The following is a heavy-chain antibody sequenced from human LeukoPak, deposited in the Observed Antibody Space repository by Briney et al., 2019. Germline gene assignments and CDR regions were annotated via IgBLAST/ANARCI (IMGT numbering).Heavy chain of an antibody. CDR3: ARSGDLGYYYMDV. D-gene: IGHD4-17*01. CDR1: GFTFSTYV. J-gene: IGHJ6*03. CDR2: ISANGGST. Sequence: PGGSLRLSCAASGFTFSTYVMSWVRQAPGKGLEWVSTISANGGSTYYTDSVKGRFTISRDNAENTLYLQMNSLRAEDTAVYYCARSGDLGYYYMDVWGKGTTVTVSS. V-gene: IGHV3-23*01.